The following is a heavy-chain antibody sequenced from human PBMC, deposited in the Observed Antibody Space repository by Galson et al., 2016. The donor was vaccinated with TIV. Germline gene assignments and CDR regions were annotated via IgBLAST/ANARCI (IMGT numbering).Heavy chain of an antibody. V-gene: IGHV3-66*03. Sequence: SLRLSCAASGLVVSDNFMTWVRQAPGKGLEWVSLISDTDYTQYADSVKGRFTISRDKSRNIVYLHMDRLRVEDTAVYYCVRERRHCGNGCFLRYYFGMDVWGQGTTVTVSS. J-gene: IGHJ6*02. CDR3: VRERRHCGNGCFLRYYFGMDV. CDR1: GLVVSDNF. CDR2: ISDTDYT. D-gene: IGHD2-21*01.